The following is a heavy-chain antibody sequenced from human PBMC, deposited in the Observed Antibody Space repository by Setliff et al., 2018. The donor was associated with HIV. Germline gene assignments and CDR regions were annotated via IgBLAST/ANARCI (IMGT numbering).Heavy chain of an antibody. V-gene: IGHV4-59*11. J-gene: IGHJ4*02. D-gene: IGHD4-17*01. CDR3: ARGADYRDV. Sequence: TCTVSGGSISSHYWSWIRQAPGKGLEWIASIYYNGITKYNPSFQGQVTISVDKSLRTAYLQWSSLKTSDTAFYFCARGADYRDVWGQGTLVTVSS. CDR1: GGSISSHY. CDR2: IYYNGIT.